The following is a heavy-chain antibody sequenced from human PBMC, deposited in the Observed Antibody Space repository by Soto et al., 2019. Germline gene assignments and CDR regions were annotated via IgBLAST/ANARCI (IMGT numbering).Heavy chain of an antibody. D-gene: IGHD3-3*01. V-gene: IGHV1-18*01. Sequence: ASVKVSCKXSGYTFTSYGISWVRQAPGQGLEWMGWISAYNGNTNYAQKLQGRVTMTTDTSTSTAYMELRSLRSDDTAVYYCARETYYDFWSGYSGWFDPWGQGTLVTVSS. CDR3: ARETYYDFWSGYSGWFDP. CDR2: ISAYNGNT. CDR1: GYTFTSYG. J-gene: IGHJ5*02.